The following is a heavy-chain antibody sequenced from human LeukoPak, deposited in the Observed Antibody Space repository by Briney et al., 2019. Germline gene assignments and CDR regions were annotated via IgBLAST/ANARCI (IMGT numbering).Heavy chain of an antibody. D-gene: IGHD3-22*01. V-gene: IGHV3-74*01. CDR1: GFSFSVYW. J-gene: IGHJ3*02. CDR3: ARDRGFHMIVAFDI. CDR2: IKTDGSIT. Sequence: GGSLRLSCAASGFSFSVYWMHWVRQAPGKGPVWVSRIKTDGSITDYADFVKGRFTISRDNAKNTLYLQMNSLRTEDTAVYYCARDRGFHMIVAFDIWGQGTMVTVSS.